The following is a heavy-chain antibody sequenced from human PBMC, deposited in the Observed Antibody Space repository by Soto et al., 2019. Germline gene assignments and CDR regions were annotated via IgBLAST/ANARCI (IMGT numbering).Heavy chain of an antibody. V-gene: IGHV4-4*02. D-gene: IGHD3-10*01. CDR1: GVSISSNNW. J-gene: IGHJ6*02. CDR3: ARRGASGIDSPYYYGMDV. CDR2: IYHSGSP. Sequence: QVQLQESGPRLVKPSGTLSLTCAVSGVSISSNNWWSWVRQPPGKGLEWIGDIYHSGSPDYSPSLKSRVTISVDNSKNQFSLKLTSVTAADTAVYYCARRGASGIDSPYYYGMDVWGQGTTVTVSS.